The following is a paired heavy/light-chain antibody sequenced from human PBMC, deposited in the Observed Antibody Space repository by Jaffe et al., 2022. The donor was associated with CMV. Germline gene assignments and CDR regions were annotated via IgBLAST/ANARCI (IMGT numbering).Light chain of an antibody. CDR2: QDT. V-gene: IGLV3-1*01. CDR1: ELGDKY. CDR3: QAWHARIAV. Sequence: SYELTQPPSVSVSPGQTASITCSGDELGDKYVSWYQQRPGQSPVVVIYQDTRRPSGIPERFSGSNSGNTATLTITGTQTMDDADYYCQAWHARIAVFGGGTKLTVL. J-gene: IGLJ2*01.
Heavy chain of an antibody. J-gene: IGHJ5*02. V-gene: IGHV4-4*07. D-gene: IGHD1-1*01. CDR1: GGSIGSYY. CDR3: ARDADSTGDWFDP. Sequence: QVQLQEAGPGLVRPSETLSLTCTVSGGSIGSYYYHWIRQSAGKELEWIGRIYTSGSTNYKPSLKSRVTMSLDTSKSQFSLRLSSVTAADTAIYYCARDADSTGDWFDPWGQGMQVTVSS. CDR2: IYTSGST.